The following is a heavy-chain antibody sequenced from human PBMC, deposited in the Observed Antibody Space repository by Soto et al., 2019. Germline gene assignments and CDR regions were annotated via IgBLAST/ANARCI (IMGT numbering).Heavy chain of an antibody. V-gene: IGHV5-51*01. D-gene: IGHD3-3*01. CDR2: IYPGDSNT. J-gene: IGHJ6*02. Sequence: PGESLKISCKGSGYSFTSYWIGWVRQMPGKGLERMGIIYPGDSNTRYSPSLQGQVTISVDKSISTAYLQWSSLKATDTAMYYCARHAYDFWSGHPNPRYYYGMDVWGQGTTVT. CDR3: ARHAYDFWSGHPNPRYYYGMDV. CDR1: GYSFTSYW.